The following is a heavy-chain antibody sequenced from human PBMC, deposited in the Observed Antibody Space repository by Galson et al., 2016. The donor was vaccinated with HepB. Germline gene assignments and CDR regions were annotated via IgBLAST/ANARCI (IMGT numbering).Heavy chain of an antibody. J-gene: IGHJ4*02. CDR1: GYRFTSYG. CDR2: ISAYNGNT. Sequence: SVKVSCKASGYRFTSYGISWVRQAPGQGLEWMGWISAYNGNTNYAQKVQGRVTMTTDTSTSTAYMELRSLRSDDTAVYYCARDTTYYYDSGNDYWGQGTLVTVSS. D-gene: IGHD3-22*01. CDR3: ARDTTYYYDSGNDY. V-gene: IGHV1-18*01.